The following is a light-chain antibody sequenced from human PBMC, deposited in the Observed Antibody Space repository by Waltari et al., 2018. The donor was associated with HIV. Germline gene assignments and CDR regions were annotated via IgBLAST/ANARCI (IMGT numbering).Light chain of an antibody. CDR1: SSDIGGHYS. Sequence: QSALTQPASVSGSPGQSITIPCTGTSSDIGGHYSVSWYQQLPGKAPKLRIYAVTYRPSGVSNRFSGSKSGNTASLTISGLQGEDEADYYCLSYTITNTLVFGGGTKLTVL. CDR3: LSYTITNTLV. J-gene: IGLJ3*02. CDR2: AVT. V-gene: IGLV2-14*01.